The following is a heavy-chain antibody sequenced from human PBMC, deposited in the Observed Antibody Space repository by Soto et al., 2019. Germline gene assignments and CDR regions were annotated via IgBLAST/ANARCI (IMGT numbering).Heavy chain of an antibody. CDR1: GGSISDDSY. Sequence: SETLSLTRTVSGGSISDDSYWSWTRQTPGKGLEWIGYIYHTGNTYYNPSLRSRVSISVDKSKSQFSLKLISVTAADTAVYFCARDEYQLLSSVSWFDSWGQGTLVTVSS. CDR2: IYHTGNT. V-gene: IGHV4-30-4*01. D-gene: IGHD2-2*01. J-gene: IGHJ5*01. CDR3: ARDEYQLLSSVSWFDS.